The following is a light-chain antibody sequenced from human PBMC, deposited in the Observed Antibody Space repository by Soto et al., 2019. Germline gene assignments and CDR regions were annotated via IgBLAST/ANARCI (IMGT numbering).Light chain of an antibody. Sequence: QSVLTQPPSVSGAPGQRVTVSCSGSSSNIGAGYDVHWYQQLPGTAPKLLIYANNNRPSGVPDRFSGSKSGTSASLAITGLQAEDEADYYCRSYDSTLSGYVFGTGTKLTVL. CDR3: RSYDSTLSGYV. J-gene: IGLJ1*01. CDR2: ANN. CDR1: SSNIGAGYD. V-gene: IGLV1-40*01.